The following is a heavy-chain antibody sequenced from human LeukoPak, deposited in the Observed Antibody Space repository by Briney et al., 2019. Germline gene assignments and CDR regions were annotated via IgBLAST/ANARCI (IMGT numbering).Heavy chain of an antibody. CDR1: GGSISSGDYY. Sequence: SETLSLTCTVSGGSISSGDYYWSWIRQPPGKGLEWIGYIYYSGSTYYNPSLKSRVTISVDTSKNQFSLKLSSVTAADTAVYYCAGAGDSGSYSEPNWFDPWGQGTLVTVSS. CDR3: AGAGDSGSYSEPNWFDP. J-gene: IGHJ5*02. V-gene: IGHV4-30-4*08. D-gene: IGHD1-26*01. CDR2: IYYSGST.